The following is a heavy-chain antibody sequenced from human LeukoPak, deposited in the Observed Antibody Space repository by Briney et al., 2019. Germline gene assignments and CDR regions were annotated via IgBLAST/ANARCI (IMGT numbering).Heavy chain of an antibody. J-gene: IGHJ6*03. CDR1: GFTFSSYG. Sequence: QPGGSLRLSCAASGFTFSSYGMHWVRQAPGKGLEWVAVISYDGSNKYYADSVKGRFTISRDNSKNTLYLQMNSLRAEDTAVYYCAKDLACSGGSCYYGYMDVWGKGTTVTVSS. V-gene: IGHV3-30*18. D-gene: IGHD2-15*01. CDR3: AKDLACSGGSCYYGYMDV. CDR2: ISYDGSNK.